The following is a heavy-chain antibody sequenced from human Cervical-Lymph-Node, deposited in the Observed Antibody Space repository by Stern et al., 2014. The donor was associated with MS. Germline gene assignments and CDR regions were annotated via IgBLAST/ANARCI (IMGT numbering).Heavy chain of an antibody. V-gene: IGHV3-74*02. Sequence: DVQLVESGGGLVQPGGSLSLSCAASGFAFSNYGMHWVRQVPGKGLAWVSRINSDGTTTGYADSVKGRFTISRDNAKNTLFLQMKSLRVDDTAVYYCARDDSSGYAVWGQGSLVTVSS. CDR1: GFAFSNYG. CDR3: ARDDSSGYAV. CDR2: INSDGTTT. D-gene: IGHD3-22*01. J-gene: IGHJ4*02.